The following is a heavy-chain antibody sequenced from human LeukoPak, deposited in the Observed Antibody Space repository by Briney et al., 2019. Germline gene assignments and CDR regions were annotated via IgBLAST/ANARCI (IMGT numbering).Heavy chain of an antibody. Sequence: SQTLSLTCTVSGGSISNGGYYWSWIRQHPGKGLEWIGYIYYSGSTYYNPSLKSRVTISVDTSKNQFSLKLSSVTAADTAVYYCARGDVDTAMAVDYWGQGTLVTVSS. CDR1: GGSISNGGYY. CDR2: IYYSGST. CDR3: ARGDVDTAMAVDY. D-gene: IGHD5-18*01. J-gene: IGHJ4*02. V-gene: IGHV4-31*03.